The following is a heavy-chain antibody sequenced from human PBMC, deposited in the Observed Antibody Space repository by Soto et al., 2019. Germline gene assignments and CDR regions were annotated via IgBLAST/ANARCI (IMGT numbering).Heavy chain of an antibody. CDR1: GFPFSNYC. J-gene: IGHJ4*02. CDR2: INDNGNET. CDR3: VRERVAWVISSGISCLDY. Sequence: GGSLRLSCAASGFPFSNYCMSWVRQDPGKGLEWVANINDNGNETYNVDSVKGRFTISRHNAQNSPYLQMNNLRDDDKAIYYRVRERVAWVISSGISCLDYWGQGTRVTVFS. D-gene: IGHD2-21*01. V-gene: IGHV3-7*03.